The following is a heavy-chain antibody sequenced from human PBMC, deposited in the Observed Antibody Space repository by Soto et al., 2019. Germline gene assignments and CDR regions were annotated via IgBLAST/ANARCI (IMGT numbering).Heavy chain of an antibody. V-gene: IGHV1-69*06. CDR1: GGTFGTSG. Sequence: QVQLVQSGAEMKKPGSSVKVSCKASGGTFGTSGISWVRQAPGQGLEWMGGIIPIFGTRNYAQKFQGRVTITADKSTSTAFMELSSLTFEVTAVYFCARGFTVTEVCSLVGGLDVWGQGTRVTVSS. CDR2: IIPIFGTR. CDR3: ARGFTVTEVCSLVGGLDV. D-gene: IGHD4-17*01. J-gene: IGHJ6*02.